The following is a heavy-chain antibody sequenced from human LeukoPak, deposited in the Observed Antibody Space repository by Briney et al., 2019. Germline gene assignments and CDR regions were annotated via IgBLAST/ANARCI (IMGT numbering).Heavy chain of an antibody. CDR3: SSTTKGY. CDR2: IRYDGSDK. J-gene: IGHJ4*02. CDR1: GFTFSSYG. Sequence: GGSLRLSCAASGFTFSSYGMHWVRQAPGKGLEWVAFIRYDGSDKYYADSVKGRFTISRDNSKNTLYLQMNSLRPEDTAVYYTSSTTKGYWGRGTLVTVSS. D-gene: IGHD2-2*01. V-gene: IGHV3-30*02.